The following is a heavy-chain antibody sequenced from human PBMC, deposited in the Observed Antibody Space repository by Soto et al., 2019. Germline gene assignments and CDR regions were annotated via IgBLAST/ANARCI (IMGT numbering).Heavy chain of an antibody. V-gene: IGHV3-48*01. J-gene: IGHJ4*02. CDR1: GFTFSDYT. D-gene: IGHD4-4*01. CDR3: VRDRDYSFDY. CDR2: VYSTGDEP. Sequence: GGSLRLSCAASGFTFSDYTLNWVRQAPGKGLEWIGWVYSTGDEPYYADSGKGRFTIYRDNAKYSLYLQVVGLGAEDTAVYYCVRDRDYSFDYWGQGTLVTVSS.